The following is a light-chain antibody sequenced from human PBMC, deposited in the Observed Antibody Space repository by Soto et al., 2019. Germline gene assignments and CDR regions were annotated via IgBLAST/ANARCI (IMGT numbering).Light chain of an antibody. V-gene: IGKV3-20*01. Sequence: EIVLTQSPGTLSLSPGDRATLSCRASQSVSSNSLAWYQQKPGQAPRLLIYLASIRATGIPDRFSGSGSWTYFTLTINRLETEDVAVYSCQQYGSSPRTFGQGTKVEVK. CDR2: LAS. CDR1: QSVSSNS. CDR3: QQYGSSPRT. J-gene: IGKJ1*01.